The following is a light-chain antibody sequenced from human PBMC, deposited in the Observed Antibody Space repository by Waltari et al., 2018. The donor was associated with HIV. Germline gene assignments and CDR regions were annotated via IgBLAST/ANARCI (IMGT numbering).Light chain of an antibody. J-gene: IGLJ2*01. V-gene: IGLV1-51*01. CDR1: SSNIGETY. CDR2: DNN. Sequence: SVLTQPPSVSAAAGQKVTISCSGSSSNIGETYVSWFQQIPRTAPRLLIYDNNERPSGIPDRCSGSKSGTSATLAITGLQTGDEADYYCATWDSSLNSVVFGGGTKLTVL. CDR3: ATWDSSLNSVV.